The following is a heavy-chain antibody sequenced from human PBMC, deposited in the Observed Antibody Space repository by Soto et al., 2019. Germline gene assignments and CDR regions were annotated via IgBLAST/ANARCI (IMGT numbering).Heavy chain of an antibody. V-gene: IGHV1-18*01. CDR2: ISAYNDYT. J-gene: IGHJ3*02. Sequence: GAQVKASCKASGNTFTSNVISWVRKAPGQGLEWMGWISAYNDYTNYAQKLKGKVSMTTDTSTSTAYMELRSLRADDTAVYYCARWYCSSTSCRSNALDIWGQGTMVTVSS. CDR3: ARWYCSSTSCRSNALDI. D-gene: IGHD2-2*01. CDR1: GNTFTSNV.